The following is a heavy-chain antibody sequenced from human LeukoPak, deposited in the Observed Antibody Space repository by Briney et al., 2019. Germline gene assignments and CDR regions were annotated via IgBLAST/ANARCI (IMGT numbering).Heavy chain of an antibody. Sequence: ASVKVSCKASGYTFTGYYMHWVRQAPGQGLEWMGGINPNCGSTNYAQKFQGRVNIARDTSNNTAYMELSRLRSDDTAVYYCERDVKCSGGSCYPQWFDPWGQGTLVTVSS. CDR1: GYTFTGYY. V-gene: IGHV1-2*02. D-gene: IGHD2-15*01. J-gene: IGHJ5*02. CDR3: ERDVKCSGGSCYPQWFDP. CDR2: INPNCGST.